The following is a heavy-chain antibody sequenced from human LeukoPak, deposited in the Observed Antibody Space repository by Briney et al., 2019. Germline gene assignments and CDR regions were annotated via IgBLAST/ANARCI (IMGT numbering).Heavy chain of an antibody. V-gene: IGHV4-4*07. CDR3: ARAGCGITSCKVYDH. D-gene: IGHD2-2*01. CDR1: GGSISSYY. Sequence: PSETXSLTCTVSGGSISSYYWSWIRQPAGKGLEWIGRIYSTGSTNYNPSLKSRVTISLDTSKNQFSLRLSSVTAADTAVYYCARAGCGITSCKVYDHWGQGTLVTVSS. CDR2: IYSTGST. J-gene: IGHJ4*02.